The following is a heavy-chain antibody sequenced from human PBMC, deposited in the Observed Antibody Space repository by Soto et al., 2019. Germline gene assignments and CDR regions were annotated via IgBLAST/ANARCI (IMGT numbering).Heavy chain of an antibody. CDR1: GGSISSSSYY. CDR3: ARHLGITGPPGY. V-gene: IGHV4-39*01. J-gene: IGHJ4*02. Sequence: SETLSLTCTVSGGSISSSSYYWGWIRQPPGKGLEWIGSIYYSGSTYYNPSLKSRVTISVDTSKNQFSLKLSSVTAADTAVYYCARHLGITGPPGYWGQGTLVTVSS. D-gene: IGHD1-20*01. CDR2: IYYSGST.